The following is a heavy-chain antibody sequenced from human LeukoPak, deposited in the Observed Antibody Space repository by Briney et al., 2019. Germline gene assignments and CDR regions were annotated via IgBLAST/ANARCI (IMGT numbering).Heavy chain of an antibody. CDR1: GFTFSSYA. J-gene: IGHJ4*02. Sequence: PGGSLRLSCAASGFTFSSYAMSWVRQPPGKGLEWVSAIRGSGGSTYYADSVKGRFTISRDNSKNTLYLQMNSLRAEDTAVYYCAKGSPMVRGVRFIGWGQGTLVTVSS. V-gene: IGHV3-23*01. CDR2: IRGSGGST. CDR3: AKGSPMVRGVRFIG. D-gene: IGHD3-10*01.